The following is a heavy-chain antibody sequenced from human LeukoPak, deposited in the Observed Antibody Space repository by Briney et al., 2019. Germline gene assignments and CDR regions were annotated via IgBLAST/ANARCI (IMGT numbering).Heavy chain of an antibody. CDR2: INSDGTGT. CDR1: GFTVGSNY. D-gene: IGHD3-22*01. V-gene: IGHV3-74*01. Sequence: TGGSLRLSCAASGFTVGSNYMNWVRQAPGKGLVWVSLINSDGTGTTYADSVRGRFTISRDNAKDTLYLQMNSLRAEDTAVYYCARVLYLDSRGFPGDYWGQGTLVSVSS. CDR3: ARVLYLDSRGFPGDY. J-gene: IGHJ4*02.